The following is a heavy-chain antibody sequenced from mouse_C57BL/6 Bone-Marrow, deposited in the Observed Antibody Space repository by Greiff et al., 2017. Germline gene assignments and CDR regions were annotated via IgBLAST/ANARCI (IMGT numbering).Heavy chain of an antibody. CDR1: GYTFTSYW. J-gene: IGHJ2*01. Sequence: QVQLQQPGAELVKPGASVKLSCKASGYTFTSYWMHWVKQRPGQGLEWIGMIHPNSGSTNYNEKFKSKATLTVDTSSSPAYMQLSSLTSEDSAVYYCARRLRLREYWGQGTTLTVSS. CDR3: ARRLRLREY. CDR2: IHPNSGST. V-gene: IGHV1-64*01. D-gene: IGHD3-2*02.